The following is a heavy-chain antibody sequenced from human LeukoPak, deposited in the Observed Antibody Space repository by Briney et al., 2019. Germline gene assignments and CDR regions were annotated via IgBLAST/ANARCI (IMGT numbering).Heavy chain of an antibody. J-gene: IGHJ4*02. CDR3: AILLGYCSSTSCYAMVDY. V-gene: IGHV1-18*01. Sequence: ASVKVSCKASGYTFSSYGISWVRQAPGQGLEWMGWISAYNGNTNYAQKLQGRVTMTTDTSTSTAYMELRSLRSDDTAVYYCAILLGYCSSTSCYAMVDYWGQGTLVTVSS. CDR2: ISAYNGNT. D-gene: IGHD2-2*01. CDR1: GYTFSSYG.